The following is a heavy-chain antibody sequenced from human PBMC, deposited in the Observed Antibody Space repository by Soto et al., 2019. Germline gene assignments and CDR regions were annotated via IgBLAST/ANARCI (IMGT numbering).Heavy chain of an antibody. CDR1: GYSFTTYW. CDR3: ARLQYRCLRLSCYNPLDF. Sequence: GEYLKISCKASGYSFTTYWIGWVRQMPGKGLEWMGIIYPGDSDARYSPSFQGQVTFSVDESISTAYLQWSSLRASDTAMYYCARLQYRCLRLSCYNPLDFPAQRTMVTVYS. V-gene: IGHV5-51*01. CDR2: IYPGDSDA. D-gene: IGHD3-10*01. J-gene: IGHJ4*02.